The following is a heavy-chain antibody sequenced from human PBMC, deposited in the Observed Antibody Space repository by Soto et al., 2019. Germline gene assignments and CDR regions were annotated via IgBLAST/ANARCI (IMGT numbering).Heavy chain of an antibody. CDR2: IYHSGST. Sequence: SETLSLTCAVSGFSISSGYYWGWIRQPPGKGLEWIGSIYHSGSTSYNPSLKSRVTISVDTSKNQFSLKLSSVTAADTAVYYCATSGSGSWGQGTLVTVSS. J-gene: IGHJ4*02. CDR1: GFSISSGYY. CDR3: ATSGSGS. V-gene: IGHV4-38-2*01. D-gene: IGHD3-10*01.